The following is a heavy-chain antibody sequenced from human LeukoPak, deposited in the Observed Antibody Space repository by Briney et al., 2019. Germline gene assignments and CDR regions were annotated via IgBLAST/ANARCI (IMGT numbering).Heavy chain of an antibody. D-gene: IGHD3-10*01. CDR2: IYYSGST. CDR1: GGSISSNSYY. Sequence: SETLSLTCAVSGGSISSNSYYWGWIRQPPGKGLEWIGGIYYSGSTHYNPSLKSRVTISVDTSKNQFSLKLSSVTAADTAVYYCARRYGSGSSGTFDYWGQGTLVTVSS. CDR3: ARRYGSGSSGTFDY. V-gene: IGHV4-39*07. J-gene: IGHJ4*02.